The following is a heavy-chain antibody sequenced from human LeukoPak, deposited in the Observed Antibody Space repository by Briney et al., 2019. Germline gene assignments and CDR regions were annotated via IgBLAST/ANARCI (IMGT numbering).Heavy chain of an antibody. CDR3: ARSIVVVPAAPSGFDY. Sequence: SETLSLTCTVSGGSISSYYWSWIRQPAGKGLEWIGHIYSSGSGSTYYNPSLKSRVTISVDTSKNQFSLKLSSVTAADTAVYYCARSIVVVPAAPSGFDYWGQGTLVTVSS. CDR1: GGSISSYY. V-gene: IGHV4-4*07. CDR2: IYSSGSGST. D-gene: IGHD2-2*01. J-gene: IGHJ4*02.